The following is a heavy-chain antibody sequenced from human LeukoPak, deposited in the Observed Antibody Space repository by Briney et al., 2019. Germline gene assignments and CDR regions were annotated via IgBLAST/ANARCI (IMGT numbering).Heavy chain of an antibody. CDR3: ARDGHYGSATLFDY. CDR2: IYYSGST. J-gene: IGHJ4*02. V-gene: IGHV4-39*02. Sequence: PSETLSLTCTVSGDSISSSSYYWGWIRQPPGKGLEWIGRIYYSGSTYYNPSLKSRVTISVDTSKNQFSLKLSSVTAADTAVYYCARDGHYGSATLFDYWGQGTLVTVSS. CDR1: GDSISSSSYY. D-gene: IGHD3-10*01.